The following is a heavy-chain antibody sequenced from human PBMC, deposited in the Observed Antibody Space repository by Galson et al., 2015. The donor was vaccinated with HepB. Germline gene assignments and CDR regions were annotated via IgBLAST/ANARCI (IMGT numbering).Heavy chain of an antibody. J-gene: IGHJ6*03. CDR1: GGSFSGYY. D-gene: IGHD3-3*01. V-gene: IGHV4-34*01. CDR3: ARVKSYYDFWSGYYLGYYMDV. CDR2: INHSGST. Sequence: SETLSLTCAVYGGSFSGYYWSWIRQPPGKGLEWIGEINHSGSTNYNPSLKSRVTISVDTSKNQFSLKLSSVTAADTAVYYCARVKSYYDFWSGYYLGYYMDVWGKGTTVTVSS.